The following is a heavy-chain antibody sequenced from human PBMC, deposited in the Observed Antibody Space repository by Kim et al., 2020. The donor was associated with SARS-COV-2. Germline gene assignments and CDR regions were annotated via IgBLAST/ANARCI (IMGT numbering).Heavy chain of an antibody. D-gene: IGHD3-3*01. CDR3: ASLITIFGVDKRYYFDY. Sequence: ASVKVSCKASGYTFTSYAMHWVRQAPGQRLEWMGWINAGNGNTKYSQKFQGRVTITRDTSASTAYMELSSLRSEDTAVYYCASLITIFGVDKRYYFDYWGQGTLVTVSS. CDR2: INAGNGNT. J-gene: IGHJ4*02. V-gene: IGHV1-3*01. CDR1: GYTFTSYA.